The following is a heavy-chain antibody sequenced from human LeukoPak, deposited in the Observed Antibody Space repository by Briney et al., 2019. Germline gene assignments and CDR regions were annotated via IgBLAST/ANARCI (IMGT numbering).Heavy chain of an antibody. CDR2: INHSGST. D-gene: IGHD6-13*01. J-gene: IGHJ6*03. CDR3: ARAEQVSSWYSYYYYYYMDV. V-gene: IGHV4-34*01. CDR1: GFNFADYA. Sequence: PGGSLRLSCRVSGFNFADYAMTWIRQPPGKGLEWIGEINHSGSTNYNPSLKSRVTISVDTSKNQFSLKLSSVTAADTAVYYCARAEQVSSWYSYYYYYYMDVWGKGTTVTISS.